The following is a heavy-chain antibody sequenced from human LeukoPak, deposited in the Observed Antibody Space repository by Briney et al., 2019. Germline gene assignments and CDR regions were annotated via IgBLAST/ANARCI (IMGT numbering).Heavy chain of an antibody. J-gene: IGHJ4*02. Sequence: SVWVSCKTSGGTFGSYAISWVRQAPGQGLEWMGRIIPTLGIANYAQKFQGRVTITADKSTSTAYMELSSLRSEDTAVYYCARDISITTTCDYWCEGTLVTASS. CDR2: IIPTLGIA. D-gene: IGHD3-22*01. V-gene: IGHV1-69*04. CDR3: ARDISITTTCDY. CDR1: GGTFGSYA.